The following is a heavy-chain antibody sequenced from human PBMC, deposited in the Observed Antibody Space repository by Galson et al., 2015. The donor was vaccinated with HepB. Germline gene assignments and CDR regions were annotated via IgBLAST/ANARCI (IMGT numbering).Heavy chain of an antibody. CDR3: ARYFDILGGFDS. CDR2: ITAHNPNT. CDR1: GFIFYNYG. Sequence: SVKVSCKASGFIFYNYGIAWVRQAPGQGLEWMGWITAHNPNTNYARRFQGRATLTRDTATNTAYMELRGLTSDDTATYYCARYFDILGGFDSWGQGTPVTVSS. V-gene: IGHV1-18*01. D-gene: IGHD3-9*01. J-gene: IGHJ4*02.